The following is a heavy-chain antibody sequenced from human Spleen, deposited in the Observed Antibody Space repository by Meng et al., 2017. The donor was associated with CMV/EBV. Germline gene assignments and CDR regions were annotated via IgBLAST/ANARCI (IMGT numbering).Heavy chain of an antibody. D-gene: IGHD3-10*01. J-gene: IGHJ6*02. V-gene: IGHV3-53*01. CDR2: SGSGDTT. CDR3: AKDLYPHYYGPGNYGLDV. Sequence: GEALKISCAASGFTVSSNYMSWVRQAPGKGLEWVSESSGSGDTTFYADSVKGRFTISRDNSKSTLYLQMNSLRGEDTAVYYCAKDLYPHYYGPGNYGLDVWGQGTTVTVSS. CDR1: GFTVSSNY.